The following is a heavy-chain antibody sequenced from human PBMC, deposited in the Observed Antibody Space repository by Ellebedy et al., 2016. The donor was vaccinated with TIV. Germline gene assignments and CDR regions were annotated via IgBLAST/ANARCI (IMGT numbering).Heavy chain of an antibody. D-gene: IGHD2-2*01. J-gene: IGHJ4*02. CDR3: ARDFDCSSATCYDGGFDY. Sequence: PGGSLRLSCAASGLTVISNYMAWVRQAPGKGLEWVANIKQDGSEKYYVDSVKGRFTISRDNAKNSLYLQMNSLRAEDTAVYYCARDFDCSSATCYDGGFDYWGQGTLVTVSS. CDR2: IKQDGSEK. V-gene: IGHV3-7*01. CDR1: GLTVISNY.